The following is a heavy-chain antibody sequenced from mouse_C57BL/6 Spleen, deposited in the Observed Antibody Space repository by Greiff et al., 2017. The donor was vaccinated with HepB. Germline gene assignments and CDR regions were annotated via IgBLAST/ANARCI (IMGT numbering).Heavy chain of an antibody. V-gene: IGHV1-59*01. J-gene: IGHJ4*01. CDR3: AREGRYYAMDY. CDR1: GYTFTSYW. CDR2: IDPSDSYT. Sequence: VQLQQPGAELVRPGTSVKLSCKASGYTFTSYWMHWVKQRPGQGLEWIGVIDPSDSYTNYNQKFKGKATLTVDTSSSTAYMQLSSLTSEDSAVYYCAREGRYYAMDYWGQGTSVTVSS.